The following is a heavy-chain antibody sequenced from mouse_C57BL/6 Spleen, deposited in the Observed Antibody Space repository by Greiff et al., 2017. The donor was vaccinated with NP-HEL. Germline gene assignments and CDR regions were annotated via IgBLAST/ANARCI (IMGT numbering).Heavy chain of an antibody. CDR3: ARNYDGYYPYAMDY. Sequence: QVQLQQSGPGLVAPSQSLSITCTVSGFSLTSYAISWVRQPPGKGLEWLGVIWTGGGTNYNSALKSRLSISKDNSKSQVFLKMNSLQTDDTARYYCARNYDGYYPYAMDYWGQGTSVTVSS. CDR1: GFSLTSYA. V-gene: IGHV2-9-1*01. D-gene: IGHD2-3*01. J-gene: IGHJ4*01. CDR2: IWTGGGT.